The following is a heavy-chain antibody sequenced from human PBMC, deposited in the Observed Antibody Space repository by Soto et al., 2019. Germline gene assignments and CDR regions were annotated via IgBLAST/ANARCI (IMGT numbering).Heavy chain of an antibody. Sequence: QVQLVQSGAEVKKPGSSVKVSCKASGGTFSSYAISWVRQAPGQGLEWMGGIIPIFGTANYAQKFQGRVTITADESTSTAYMELSSLRSEDTGVYYCARDRQSDIVVVPAASGYYGMDVWGQGTTVTVSS. CDR3: ARDRQSDIVVVPAASGYYGMDV. D-gene: IGHD2-2*01. V-gene: IGHV1-69*01. CDR1: GGTFSSYA. J-gene: IGHJ6*02. CDR2: IIPIFGTA.